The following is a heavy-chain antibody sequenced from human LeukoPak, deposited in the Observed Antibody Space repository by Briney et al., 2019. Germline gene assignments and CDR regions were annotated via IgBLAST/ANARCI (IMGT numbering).Heavy chain of an antibody. CDR1: GYTFTSYD. CDR2: MNPNSGNT. CDR3: ARTLHHSSWYGHDTGRYYYYYYMDV. J-gene: IGHJ6*03. Sequence: GASVKVSCKASGYTFTSYDINWVRQATGQGLEWMGWMNPNSGNTGYAQKFQGRVTMTRNTSISTAYMELSNLRSEDTAVYYCARTLHHSSWYGHDTGRYYYYYYMDVWGKGTTVTVSS. V-gene: IGHV1-8*01. D-gene: IGHD6-13*01.